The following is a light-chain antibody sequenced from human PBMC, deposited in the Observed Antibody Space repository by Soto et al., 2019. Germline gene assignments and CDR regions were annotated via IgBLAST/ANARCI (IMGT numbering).Light chain of an antibody. Sequence: EIVMTQSPATLSVSPGERATFSCRASQSVSSNLAWYQQKPGQAPRLLIYGASNRATGIPDRFSGSASGSDFTLTISRLEPEDFATYYCQQADSFPWTFGQGTKVDIK. CDR3: QQADSFPWT. CDR2: GAS. J-gene: IGKJ1*01. CDR1: QSVSSN. V-gene: IGKV3D-15*01.